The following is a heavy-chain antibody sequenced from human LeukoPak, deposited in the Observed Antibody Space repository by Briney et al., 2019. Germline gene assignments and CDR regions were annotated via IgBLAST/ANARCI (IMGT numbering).Heavy chain of an antibody. CDR1: GGSISSGGYY. V-gene: IGHV4-30-4*01. Sequence: PSQTLSLTCAVSGGSISSGGYYWSWIRQPPGKGLEWIGYIYYSGSTYYNPSLKSRVTISVDTSKNQFSLKLSSVTAADTAVYYCARNAGSGYYGPDNWFDPWGQGTLVTVSS. D-gene: IGHD3-22*01. CDR3: ARNAGSGYYGPDNWFDP. J-gene: IGHJ5*02. CDR2: IYYSGST.